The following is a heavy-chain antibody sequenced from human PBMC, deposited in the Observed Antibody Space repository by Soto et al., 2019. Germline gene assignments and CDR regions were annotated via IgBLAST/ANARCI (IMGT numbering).Heavy chain of an antibody. CDR2: ISGSGVST. CDR1: GFTFSSYA. V-gene: IGHV3-23*01. D-gene: IGHD5-12*01. J-gene: IGHJ4*02. Sequence: EVQLLESGGGLVQPGGSLRVSCAASGFTFSSYAMSWVRQAPGKGLEWVSTISGSGVSTSYADSVKGRFTISRDNSKNTLYLQMNSLRAEDTAVYYWAKGDGYEIPDYWGQGTLVTVSS. CDR3: AKGDGYEIPDY.